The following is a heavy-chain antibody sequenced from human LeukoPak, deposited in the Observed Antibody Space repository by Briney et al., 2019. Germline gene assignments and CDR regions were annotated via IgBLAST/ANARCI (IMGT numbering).Heavy chain of an antibody. J-gene: IGHJ4*02. V-gene: IGHV4-4*07. CDR2: ISTSGNT. D-gene: IGHD3-10*01. CDR3: ASEPTLRVYGSSGIDY. Sequence: SETLSLTCIVSGASVSSYWWTWVRQPAGKGLEYIGHISTSGNTNYNPSLKSRVTMSVDTSKNQFSLKLSSVTAADTAVYYCASEPTLRVYGSSGIDYWGQGTLVTVSS. CDR1: GASVSSYW.